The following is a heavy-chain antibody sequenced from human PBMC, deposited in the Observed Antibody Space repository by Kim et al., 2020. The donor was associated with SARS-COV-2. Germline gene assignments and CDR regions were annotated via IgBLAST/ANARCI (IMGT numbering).Heavy chain of an antibody. CDR3: AKDPYSSSWFDYYYYGM. CDR1: GFTFSSYG. CDR2: ISYDGSNK. Sequence: GGSLILSCAASGFTFSSYGMHWVRQAPGKGLEWVAVISYDGSNKYYADSVKGRFTISRDNSKNTLYLQMNSLRAEDTAVYYCAKDPYSSSWFDYYYYGM. J-gene: IGHJ6*01. D-gene: IGHD6-13*01. V-gene: IGHV3-30*18.